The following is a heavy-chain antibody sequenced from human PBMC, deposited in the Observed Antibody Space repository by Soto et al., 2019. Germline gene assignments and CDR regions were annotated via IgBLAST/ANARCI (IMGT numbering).Heavy chain of an antibody. Sequence: EVQLVQSGAEVKKPGESLKISCKGSGYSFTSYWIGWVCQMRGKGLEWMGIIYPGESDTRYSPSFQGQGTITADKSISTAYLQWSSLKASDTAMYYCARLKRDGHNYSPLYFWGQGTLVTVSS. V-gene: IGHV5-51*03. CDR2: IYPGESDT. CDR1: GYSFTSYW. J-gene: IGHJ4*02. CDR3: ARLKRDGHNYSPLYF. D-gene: IGHD5-12*01.